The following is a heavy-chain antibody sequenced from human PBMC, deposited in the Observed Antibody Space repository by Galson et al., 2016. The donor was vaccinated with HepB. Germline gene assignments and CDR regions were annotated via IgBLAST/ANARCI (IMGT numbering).Heavy chain of an antibody. V-gene: IGHV3-30*18. J-gene: IGHJ4*02. CDR1: GFPFSYYG. D-gene: IGHD5-18*01. Sequence: SLRLSCAASGFPFSYYGMHWVRQAPGKGLGWVAVISDDGSNKYSADSVKGRFTISRDNSKNTLYLQMNSLKTEDTAVYYCAKDQPDTAMVRGAYYFDYWGQGTLVTVSS. CDR2: ISDDGSNK. CDR3: AKDQPDTAMVRGAYYFDY.